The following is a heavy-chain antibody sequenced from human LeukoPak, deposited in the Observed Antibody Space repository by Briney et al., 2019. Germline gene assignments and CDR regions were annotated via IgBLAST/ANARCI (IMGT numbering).Heavy chain of an antibody. CDR1: GGSISSGGYY. CDR2: IYYSGST. CDR3: ARGSLGYCSSTSCTAAPYYYGMDV. D-gene: IGHD2-2*01. Sequence: SQTLSLTCTVSGGSISSGGYYWSWIRQHPGKGLEWIGYIYYSGSTYYNPSLKSRVTISVDTSKNQFSLKLSSVTAADTAVYYCARGSLGYCSSTSCTAAPYYYGMDVWGQGTTVTVSS. V-gene: IGHV4-31*03. J-gene: IGHJ6*02.